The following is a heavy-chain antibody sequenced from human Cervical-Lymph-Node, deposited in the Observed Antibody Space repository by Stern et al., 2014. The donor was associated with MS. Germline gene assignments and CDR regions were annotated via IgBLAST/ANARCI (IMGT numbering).Heavy chain of an antibody. J-gene: IGHJ6*02. CDR3: ARDCGSGSCYQTQYYYGVDV. Sequence: EVQLVESGGGLVQPGGSLRLSCAGSGFSLSSYWMSWVRQAPGKGPELVAIIKQDGSERYYVDSVKGRFTISRDNSKNSVFLQMNSLRVDDTSVYYCARDCGSGSCYQTQYYYGVDVWGQGTTVIVSS. D-gene: IGHD2-15*01. CDR1: GFSLSSYW. V-gene: IGHV3-7*01. CDR2: IKQDGSER.